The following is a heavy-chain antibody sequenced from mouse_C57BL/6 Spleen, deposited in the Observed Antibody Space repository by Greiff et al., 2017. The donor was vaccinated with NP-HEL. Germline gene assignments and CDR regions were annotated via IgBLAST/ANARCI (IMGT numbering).Heavy chain of an antibody. J-gene: IGHJ1*03. Sequence: VKLMESGAELARPGASVKLSCKASGYTFTSYGISWVKQRTGQGLEWIGEIYPRSGNTYYNEKFKGKATLTADKSSSTAYMELRSLTSEDSAVYFCARSGGGYFSYWYFDVWGTGTTVTVSS. CDR3: ARSGGGYFSYWYFDV. D-gene: IGHD2-3*01. CDR2: IYPRSGNT. V-gene: IGHV1-81*01. CDR1: GYTFTSYG.